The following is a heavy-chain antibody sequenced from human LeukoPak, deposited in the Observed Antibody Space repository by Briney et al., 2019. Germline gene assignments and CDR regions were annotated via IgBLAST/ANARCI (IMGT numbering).Heavy chain of an antibody. CDR1: GYTFTSYY. V-gene: IGHV1-46*01. J-gene: IGHJ6*03. Sequence: EASVTVSCKASGYTFTSYYMHWVRQAPGQGLAWMGIINPSGCSTSYAQKFQGRVTMTSDMSTSTVYMELSSPRSEDTAVYYWARGALAPPPGLYGYYYGSGSYYSKPRNRSYYYMDVWGKGTTVTVSS. CDR3: ARGALAPPPGLYGYYYGSGSYYSKPRNRSYYYMDV. CDR2: INPSGCST. D-gene: IGHD3-10*01.